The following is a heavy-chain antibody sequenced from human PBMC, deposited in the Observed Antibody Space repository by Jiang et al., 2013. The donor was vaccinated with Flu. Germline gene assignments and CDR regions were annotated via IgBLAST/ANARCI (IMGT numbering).Heavy chain of an antibody. Sequence: KSRVTISVDTSKNQXSLKLSSVTAADAAVYYCARVTYYYDSSGTRRAFDIWGQGTMVTVSS. CDR3: ARVTYYYDSSGTRRAFDI. V-gene: IGHV4-39*07. D-gene: IGHD3-22*01. J-gene: IGHJ3*02.